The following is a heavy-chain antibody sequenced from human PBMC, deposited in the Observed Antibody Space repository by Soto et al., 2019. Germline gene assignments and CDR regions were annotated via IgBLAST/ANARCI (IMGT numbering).Heavy chain of an antibody. D-gene: IGHD6-19*01. CDR1: GFTFSSYG. Sequence: QVQLVESGGGVVQPGRSLRLSCAASGFTFSSYGMHWVRQAPGEGLEWVAVISYDGSNKYYADSVKGRFTISRDNSKNTLYLQMNSLRAEDTAVYYCAKARAVRGCSDYWGQGTLVTVSS. CDR3: AKARAVRGCSDY. V-gene: IGHV3-30*18. J-gene: IGHJ4*02. CDR2: ISYDGSNK.